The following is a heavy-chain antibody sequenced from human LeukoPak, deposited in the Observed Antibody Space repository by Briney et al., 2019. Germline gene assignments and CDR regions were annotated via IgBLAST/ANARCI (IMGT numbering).Heavy chain of an antibody. D-gene: IGHD5-24*01. Sequence: GGTLRLSCVPPGFTFSSHGTNCVRHAPEKGREWVSGIIHSGHTTYYADSVRGRFTISRDNSRNTVYLQMNSLRAEDTAVYYCAKDDRWLQFCCWGQGTLVTVSA. V-gene: IGHV3-23*01. CDR2: IIHSGHTT. CDR3: AKDDRWLQFCC. CDR1: GFTFSSHG. J-gene: IGHJ4*02.